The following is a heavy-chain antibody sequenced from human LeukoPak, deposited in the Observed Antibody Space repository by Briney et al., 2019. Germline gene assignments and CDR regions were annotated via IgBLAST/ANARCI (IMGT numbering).Heavy chain of an antibody. Sequence: SETLSLTCTVSGGSISSGGYYWSWIRQPPGKGLEWIGYIYHSGSTYYNPSLKSRVTISVDRSKNQFSLKLSSVTAADTAVYYCARDLPAQHYDFWSGPLRHYMDVWGKGTTVTVSS. CDR3: ARDLPAQHYDFWSGPLRHYMDV. D-gene: IGHD3-3*01. V-gene: IGHV4-30-2*01. J-gene: IGHJ6*03. CDR1: GGSISSGGYY. CDR2: IYHSGST.